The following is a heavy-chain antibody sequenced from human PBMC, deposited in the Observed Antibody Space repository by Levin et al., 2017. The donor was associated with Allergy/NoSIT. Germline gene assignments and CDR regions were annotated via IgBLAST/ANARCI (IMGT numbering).Heavy chain of an antibody. D-gene: IGHD3-9*01. CDR2: IYYSGST. CDR3: ARVGALRYPSYFDY. J-gene: IGHJ4*02. CDR1: GGSISSGGYY. Sequence: SETLSLTCTVSGGSISSGGYYWSWIRQHPGKGLEWIGYIYYSGSTYYNPSLKSRVTISVDTSKNQFSLKLSSVTAADTAVYYCARVGALRYPSYFDYWGQGTLVTVSS. V-gene: IGHV4-31*03.